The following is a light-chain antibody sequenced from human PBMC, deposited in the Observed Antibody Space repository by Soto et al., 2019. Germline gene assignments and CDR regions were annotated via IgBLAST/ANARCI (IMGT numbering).Light chain of an antibody. V-gene: IGLV1-44*01. CDR1: SSNIGGNA. Sequence: QSVVTQTPSASGTPGQTVTISCSGGSSNIGGNAVNWYQVLPGMAPKLLIYSNNQRPSGVPDRFSGSKSGTSASLAISDLQSEDEADYYCATWDDPLNGLFGGGTKLTVL. J-gene: IGLJ2*01. CDR3: ATWDDPLNGL. CDR2: SNN.